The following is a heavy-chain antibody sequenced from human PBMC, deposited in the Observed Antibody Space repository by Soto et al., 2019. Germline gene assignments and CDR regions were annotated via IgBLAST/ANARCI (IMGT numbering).Heavy chain of an antibody. CDR1: GGTFSSYA. Sequence: SVKVSCKASGGTFSSYAISWVRQAPGQGLEWMGGIIPIFGTANYAQKFQGRVTITADESTSTAYMELSSLRSEDTAVYYCARTLGEYYYDSSGYYRPDAFDIWGQGTMVT. D-gene: IGHD3-22*01. V-gene: IGHV1-69*13. CDR2: IIPIFGTA. CDR3: ARTLGEYYYDSSGYYRPDAFDI. J-gene: IGHJ3*02.